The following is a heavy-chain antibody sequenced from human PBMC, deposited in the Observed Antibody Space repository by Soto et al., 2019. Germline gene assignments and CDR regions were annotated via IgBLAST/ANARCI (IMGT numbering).Heavy chain of an antibody. CDR3: ARDLENGIAARPHYYYGMDV. CDR2: ISSSSSTI. Sequence: GGSLRLSCAASGFTFSSYSMNWVRQAPGKGLEWVSYISSSSSTIYYADSVKGRFTISRDNAKNSLYLQMNSLRDEDTAVYYCARDLENGIAARPHYYYGMDVWGQGTTVTVSS. V-gene: IGHV3-48*02. CDR1: GFTFSSYS. J-gene: IGHJ6*02. D-gene: IGHD6-6*01.